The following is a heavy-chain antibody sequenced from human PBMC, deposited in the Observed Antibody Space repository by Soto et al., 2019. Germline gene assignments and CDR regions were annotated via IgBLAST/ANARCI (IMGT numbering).Heavy chain of an antibody. CDR3: ASVTISSPRSPFDY. D-gene: IGHD3-3*02. CDR1: GFTFSSYG. CDR2: IWYDGSNK. V-gene: IGHV3-33*01. J-gene: IGHJ4*02. Sequence: QVQLVESGGGVVQPGRSLRLSCAASGFTFSSYGMHWVRQAPGKGLEWVAVIWYDGSNKYYADSVKGRFTISRDNSKNTLYLQINILRAEDTDVYYCASVTISSPRSPFDYLGQATLVTVSS.